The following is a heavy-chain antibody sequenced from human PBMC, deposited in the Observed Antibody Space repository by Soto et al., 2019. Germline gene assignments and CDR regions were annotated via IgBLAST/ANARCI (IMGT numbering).Heavy chain of an antibody. CDR2: INHSGST. D-gene: IGHD3-9*01. CDR1: GGSFSGYY. Sequence: PSETLSLTCAVYGGSFSGYYWSWIRQPPGKGPEGIGEINHSGSTNYNPSLKSRVTISVDTSKNQFSLKLSSVTAADTAVYYCARGLVIIFDYYGLDVWGQGTTVTVSS. CDR3: ARGLVIIFDYYGLDV. V-gene: IGHV4-34*01. J-gene: IGHJ6*02.